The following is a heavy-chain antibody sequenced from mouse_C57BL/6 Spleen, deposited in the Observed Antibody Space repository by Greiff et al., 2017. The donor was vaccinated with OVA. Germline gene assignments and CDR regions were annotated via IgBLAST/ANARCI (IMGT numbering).Heavy chain of an antibody. Sequence: QVQLQQSGPELVKPGASVKISCKASGYAFSSSWMNWVKQRPGTGLEWIGRIYPGDGDTNYNGTFQGKATLTADQSSSTAYIQLSSLTSEDSAVYFCARESPSDSSGRYAMDYWGQGTSVTVSS. J-gene: IGHJ4*01. CDR2: IYPGDGDT. V-gene: IGHV1-82*01. D-gene: IGHD3-2*02. CDR1: GYAFSSSW. CDR3: ARESPSDSSGRYAMDY.